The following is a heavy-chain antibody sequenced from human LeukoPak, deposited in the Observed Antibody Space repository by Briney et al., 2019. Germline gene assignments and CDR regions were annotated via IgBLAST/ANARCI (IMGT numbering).Heavy chain of an antibody. CDR3: ARPSYGYSSGWYTVDY. Sequence: RGESLRISCKGSGYSFTSYWISWVRQMPGKGLEWMGRIDPSDSYTNYSPSFQGHVTISADKSISTACLQWSSLKASDTAMYYCARPSYGYSSGWYTVDYWGQGTLVTVSS. CDR1: GYSFTSYW. J-gene: IGHJ4*02. CDR2: IDPSDSYT. D-gene: IGHD6-19*01. V-gene: IGHV5-10-1*01.